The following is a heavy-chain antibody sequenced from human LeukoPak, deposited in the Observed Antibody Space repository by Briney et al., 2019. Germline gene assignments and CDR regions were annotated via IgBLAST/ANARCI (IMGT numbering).Heavy chain of an antibody. V-gene: IGHV1-2*02. CDR1: GYTFTGYY. CDR3: ARDRDSSGWNYFGY. Sequence: EASVKASCKASGYTFTGYYIHWVRQAPGQGLEWLGWINPNSGGTNYAQKFQDRLTMTRDTSISTAYMELSRLISDDSAVYYCARDRDSSGWNYFGYWGQGTLVTVSS. J-gene: IGHJ4*02. D-gene: IGHD3-22*01. CDR2: INPNSGGT.